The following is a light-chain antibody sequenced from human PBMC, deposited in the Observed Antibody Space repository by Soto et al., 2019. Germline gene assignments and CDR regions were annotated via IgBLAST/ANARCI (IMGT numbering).Light chain of an antibody. CDR2: KAS. CDR3: QQYKSSST. Sequence: DIQMTQSPSTLSAPVGDTVTITCRASESISSWLAWYQQKPGKAPNLLINKASSLQSEVPSRFSGSGSGTEFTLTITSLQPDDFGVYYCQQYKSSSTFGQGTKVDIK. CDR1: ESISSW. J-gene: IGKJ1*01. V-gene: IGKV1-5*03.